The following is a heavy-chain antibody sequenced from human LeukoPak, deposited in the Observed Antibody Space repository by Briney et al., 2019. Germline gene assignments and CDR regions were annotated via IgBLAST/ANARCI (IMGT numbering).Heavy chain of an antibody. D-gene: IGHD3-22*01. CDR1: GFTFSSYS. J-gene: IGHJ4*02. CDR2: ISDDGSKK. CDR3: ARFRNYYDSSGYY. V-gene: IGHV3-30-3*01. Sequence: GGSLRLSCAASGFTFSSYSMHWVRQAPGKGLEWVALISDDGSKKFYADFVKGRFTISRDNSKNTLYLQMNTLRTEDTAVYFCARFRNYYDSSGYYWGQGTLVTVSA.